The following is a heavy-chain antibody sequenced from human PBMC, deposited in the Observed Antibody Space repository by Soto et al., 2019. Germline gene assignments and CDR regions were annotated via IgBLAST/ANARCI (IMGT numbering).Heavy chain of an antibody. Sequence: ASVKVSCKASGGTFSSYAINWVRQAPGQGLEWMGGIIPILGIANYEQKFQGRVTITTDKSTSTAYMELSSLRSEGTAVYYCARELDTAMVYYWGQGTLVTVSS. CDR2: IIPILGIA. V-gene: IGHV1-69*10. J-gene: IGHJ4*02. D-gene: IGHD5-18*01. CDR3: ARELDTAMVYY. CDR1: GGTFSSYA.